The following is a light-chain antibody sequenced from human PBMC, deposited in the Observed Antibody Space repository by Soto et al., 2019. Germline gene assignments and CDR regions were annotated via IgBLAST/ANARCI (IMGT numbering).Light chain of an antibody. CDR2: EGT. V-gene: IGLV2-23*01. CDR1: SSDVGGYDL. J-gene: IGLJ2*01. CDR3: CSYARSSTVV. Sequence: QSVLTQPASVSGSPGQSITISCTGTSSDVGGYDLVSWYQHHPGKAPKLMIYEGTKRPSGVSNRFSGSKSGNTASLTISGLQAVDEADYYCCSYARSSTVVFGGGTKVTVL.